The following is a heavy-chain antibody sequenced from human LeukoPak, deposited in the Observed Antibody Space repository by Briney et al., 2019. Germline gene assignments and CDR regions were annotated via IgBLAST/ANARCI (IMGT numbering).Heavy chain of an antibody. J-gene: IGHJ6*02. CDR2: IYYSGIT. Sequence: SETLSLTCTVSGGXISSSSYYWGWIRQPPGKGLEWIGSIYYSGITYYNPSLKSRVTISVDTSKNQFSLKLSSVTAADTAVYYCARRVGYSGYAPWGQGTTVTVSS. CDR3: ARRVGYSGYAP. V-gene: IGHV4-39*01. D-gene: IGHD5-12*01. CDR1: GGXISSSSYY.